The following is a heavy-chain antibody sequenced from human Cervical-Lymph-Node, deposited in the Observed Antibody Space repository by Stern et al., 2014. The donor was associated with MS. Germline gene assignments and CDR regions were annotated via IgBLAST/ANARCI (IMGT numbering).Heavy chain of an antibody. CDR3: ARVRRSSGWYWDY. Sequence: QVQLQQWGAGLLKPSETLSLTCAVYGGSFSGYYWSWIRQPPGKGLEWIGEINHSGSTNYNPSLKSRVTIPVDTSKNQFSLKLSSVTAADTAVYYCARVRRSSGWYWDYWGQGTLVTVSS. CDR1: GGSFSGYY. J-gene: IGHJ4*02. CDR2: INHSGST. D-gene: IGHD6-19*01. V-gene: IGHV4-34*01.